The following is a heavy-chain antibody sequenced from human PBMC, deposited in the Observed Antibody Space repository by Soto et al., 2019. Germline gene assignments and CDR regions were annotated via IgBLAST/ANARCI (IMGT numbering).Heavy chain of an antibody. CDR3: ARTTLTYYYDSSGYHFDY. V-gene: IGHV2-70*18. D-gene: IGHD3-22*01. CDR1: GGSISSSNWW. CDR2: IDWDDEK. Sequence: TLSLTCAVSGGSISSSNWWSWVRQSPGKALEWLALIDWDDEKYYSTSLKTRLTISKDTSKNQVVLTMTNMDPVDTATYYCARTTLTYYYDSSGYHFDYWGQGTLVTV. J-gene: IGHJ4*02.